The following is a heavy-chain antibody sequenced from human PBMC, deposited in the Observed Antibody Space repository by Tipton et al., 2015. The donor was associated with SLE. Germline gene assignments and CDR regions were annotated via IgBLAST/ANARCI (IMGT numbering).Heavy chain of an antibody. Sequence: SLRLSCAASGFTFTDYWMKWARQAPGKGLEYVSAISSNGGSTYYADSVKGRFTISRDNSKNTLYLQMSSLRAEDTAVYYCVKGQYSSSFNSFDYWGQGTLVTVSS. CDR2: ISSNGGST. D-gene: IGHD6-13*01. CDR3: VKGQYSSSFNSFDY. CDR1: GFTFTDYW. J-gene: IGHJ4*02. V-gene: IGHV3-64D*06.